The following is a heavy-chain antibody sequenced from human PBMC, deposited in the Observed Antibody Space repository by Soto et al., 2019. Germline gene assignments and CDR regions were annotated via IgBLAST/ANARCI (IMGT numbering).Heavy chain of an antibody. D-gene: IGHD3-3*01. V-gene: IGHV1-24*01. CDR2: FDPEDGET. CDR1: GYTLTELS. J-gene: IGHJ4*02. CDR3: ATGIVYDFWSGYYIDY. Sequence: GASVKVSCKVSGYTLTELSMHWVRQAPGKGLEWIGGFDPEDGETIYAQKYQGRVTMTEDTSTDTAYMELSSLRSEDTVVYYCATGIVYDFWSGYYIDYWGQGTLVTVSS.